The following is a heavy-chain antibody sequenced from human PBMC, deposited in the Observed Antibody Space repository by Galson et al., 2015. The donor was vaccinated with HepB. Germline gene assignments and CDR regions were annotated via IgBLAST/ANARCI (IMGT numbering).Heavy chain of an antibody. Sequence: SLRLSCAASGFTFSSYAMHWVRQAPGKGLEYVSAISSNGGSTYYANSVKGRFTISRDNSKNTLYLQMGSLRAEDMAVYYCARDQRSGWSGSYYYGMDVWGQGTTVTVSS. CDR3: ARDQRSGWSGSYYYGMDV. CDR1: GFTFSSYA. V-gene: IGHV3-64*01. D-gene: IGHD6-19*01. J-gene: IGHJ6*02. CDR2: ISSNGGST.